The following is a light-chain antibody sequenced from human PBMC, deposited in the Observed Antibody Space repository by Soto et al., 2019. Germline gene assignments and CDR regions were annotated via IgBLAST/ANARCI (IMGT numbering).Light chain of an antibody. CDR2: DVS. Sequence: QSALTQPRSVSGSPGQSVTNYCTGTSSDVGGYNYVSWYQQHPGKAPKLMIYDVSKRPSGVPDRFSGSKSGNTASLTISGLQAEDEADYYCCSYAGSYTFDVVFGGGTKLTVL. CDR3: CSYAGSYTFDVV. CDR1: SSDVGGYNY. J-gene: IGLJ2*01. V-gene: IGLV2-11*01.